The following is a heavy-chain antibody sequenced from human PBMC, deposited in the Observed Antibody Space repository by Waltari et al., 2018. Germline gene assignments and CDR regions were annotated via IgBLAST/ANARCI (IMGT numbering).Heavy chain of an antibody. J-gene: IGHJ2*01. V-gene: IGHV4-4*07. CDR2: IYTSGST. Sequence: QVQLQESGPGLVKPPETLSLTCTVSGGSISSYYWSWIRQPAGKGLEWIGRIYTSGSTTYNPSLKSRVTMSVDTSKNQCSLKLSSVTAADTAVYYCASAGRRGDWYFDLWGRGTLVTVSS. CDR3: ASAGRRGDWYFDL. CDR1: GGSISSYY.